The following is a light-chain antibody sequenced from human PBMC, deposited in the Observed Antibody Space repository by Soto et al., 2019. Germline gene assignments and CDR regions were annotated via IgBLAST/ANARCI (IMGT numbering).Light chain of an antibody. CDR2: AAS. CDR1: QNITNF. V-gene: IGKV1-39*01. J-gene: IGKJ1*01. CDR3: QESATTRWA. Sequence: QMTQSPSSLSAAVGDRITITCRASQNITNFLNWYQHDPGKAPNLLIFAASHLQSGVSSRFSGSGSGTDFTLTISSLHPEDFATFYCQESATTRWAFGQGTKVDI.